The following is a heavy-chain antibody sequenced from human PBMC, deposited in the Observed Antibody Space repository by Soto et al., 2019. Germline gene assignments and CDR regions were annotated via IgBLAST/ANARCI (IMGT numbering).Heavy chain of an antibody. J-gene: IGHJ4*02. CDR2: IYPGDSET. D-gene: IGHD1-26*01. CDR1: GSSFTSDW. Sequence: RKISCKGSGSSFTSDWIAWVRQIPGKGLECMGIIYPGDSETRYSPSFQGQVTISADKSISTAYLQWSSLKASDTALYYCATLVGANTPGSAVWLDYWGQGTLVTVSS. CDR3: ATLVGANTPGSAVWLDY. V-gene: IGHV5-51*01.